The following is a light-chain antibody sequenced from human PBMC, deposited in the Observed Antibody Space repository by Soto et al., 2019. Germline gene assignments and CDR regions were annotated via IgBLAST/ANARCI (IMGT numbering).Light chain of an antibody. J-gene: IGKJ3*01. V-gene: IGKV3-11*01. CDR1: QSVSSY. CDR2: DAS. CDR3: QQRSNWPT. Sequence: EIVLTQSPATLSLSPGERATLSCRASQSVSSYLACYQQKPGQAPRLLIYDASNRATGIPARFSGSGSGTDFTLTISSLEPEDFAVYYCQQRSNWPTFGPRTKVDIK.